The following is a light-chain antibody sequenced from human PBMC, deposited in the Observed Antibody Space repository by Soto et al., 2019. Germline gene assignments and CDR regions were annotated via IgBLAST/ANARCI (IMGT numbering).Light chain of an antibody. Sequence: QSALTQPASVSGSPGQSITLSCTGTSSDVGSYNLVSWYQQHPGKAPKLMIYEGIKRPSGVSNRFSGSKSGNTASLTISGLQVEDEADYYCCSFTSSNTHVFGTGTKLTVL. V-gene: IGLV2-23*01. CDR1: SSDVGSYNL. CDR3: CSFTSSNTHV. J-gene: IGLJ1*01. CDR2: EGI.